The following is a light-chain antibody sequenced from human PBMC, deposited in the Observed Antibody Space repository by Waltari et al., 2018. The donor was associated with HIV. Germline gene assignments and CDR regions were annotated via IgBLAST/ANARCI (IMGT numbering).Light chain of an antibody. CDR1: QDLNNY. J-gene: IGKJ4*01. V-gene: IGKV1-33*01. CDR2: AAS. Sequence: IQMSPSPSSLSAPVGCRITLNRQAKQDLNNYLNWYQQKPRQAPKLLIYAASNLEPGVPSRFSGSGSRTDFSFTISSLQPEDIATYYCQQYDKLRTFGGGTKVGIK. CDR3: QQYDKLRT.